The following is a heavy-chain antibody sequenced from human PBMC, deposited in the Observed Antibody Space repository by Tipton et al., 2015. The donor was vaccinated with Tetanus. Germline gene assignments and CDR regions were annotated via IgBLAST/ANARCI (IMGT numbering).Heavy chain of an antibody. CDR2: ISAYNGNT. CDR1: GYTFTGYD. Sequence: QLVQSGPEVKRPGASVKVSCKSSGYTFTGYDVSWVRQAPGQGLEWMGWISAYNGNTKYAQKYQGRLTMTTDTSTSTAYMELKSLRSDDTSVYYCARDEGRIAAAGTYFEYWGQGTLVTVSS. D-gene: IGHD6-13*01. CDR3: ARDEGRIAAAGTYFEY. J-gene: IGHJ4*02. V-gene: IGHV1-18*01.